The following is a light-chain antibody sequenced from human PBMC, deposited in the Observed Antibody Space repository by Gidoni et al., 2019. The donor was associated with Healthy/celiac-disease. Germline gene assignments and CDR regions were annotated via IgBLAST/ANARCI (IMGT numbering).Light chain of an antibody. CDR2: LGS. CDR1: QSLLHSNGYTY. Sequence: VMTQSPLSLPVTPGEPASISCRSSQSLLHSNGYTYLDWYLQKPGQSPQLLIYLGSNRASGVPDRFSGSGSGTDFTLKISRVEAEDVGVYYCMQALQTPTFGGGTKVEIK. CDR3: MQALQTPT. V-gene: IGKV2-28*01. J-gene: IGKJ4*01.